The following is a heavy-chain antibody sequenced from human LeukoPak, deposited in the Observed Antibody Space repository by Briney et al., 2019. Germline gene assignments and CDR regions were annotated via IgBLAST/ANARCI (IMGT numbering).Heavy chain of an antibody. J-gene: IGHJ2*01. CDR2: IKPDGREK. CDR3: ASGQGWHFDL. V-gene: IGHV3-7*01. CDR1: GFAISTYW. Sequence: GGSLRLSCAASGFAISTYWMIWVRHAPGKGLECVANIKPDGREKNYVDSVKGRFTVSRDNSRNSLFLQMNNLRAEDTAVYYCASGQGWHFDLWGRGTLVTVSS.